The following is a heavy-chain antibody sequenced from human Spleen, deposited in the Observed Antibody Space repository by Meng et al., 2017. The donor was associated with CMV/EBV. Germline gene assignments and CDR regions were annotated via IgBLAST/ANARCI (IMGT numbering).Heavy chain of an antibody. Sequence: KVSCKAFGYSFTSYWIGWVRQMPGKGLEWMGIIYPGDSDTRYSPSFQGQVTIAADKSISTAYLQWSSLKASDTAMYYCASFYSSSSTDAFDIWGQGTMVTVSS. CDR1: GYSFTSYW. CDR2: IYPGDSDT. CDR3: ASFYSSSSTDAFDI. D-gene: IGHD6-6*01. J-gene: IGHJ3*02. V-gene: IGHV5-51*01.